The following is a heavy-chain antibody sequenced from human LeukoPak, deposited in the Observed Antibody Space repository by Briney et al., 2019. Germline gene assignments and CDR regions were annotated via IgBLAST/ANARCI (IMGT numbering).Heavy chain of an antibody. D-gene: IGHD2-21*02. Sequence: PGGSLRLSCAASGFTFSSYSMNWVRQAPGKGLEWVSSISSSSSYIYYADSVKGRFTISRDNAKNSLYLQMNSLRAEDTAVYYCAGVWCYCGGDCYLDYWGQGTLVTVSS. CDR2: ISSSSSYI. V-gene: IGHV3-21*01. J-gene: IGHJ4*02. CDR3: AGVWCYCGGDCYLDY. CDR1: GFTFSSYS.